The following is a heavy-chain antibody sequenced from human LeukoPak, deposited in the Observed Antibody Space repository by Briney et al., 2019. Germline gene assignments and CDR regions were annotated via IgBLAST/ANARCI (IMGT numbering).Heavy chain of an antibody. CDR3: ARGWESYSSSLDY. V-gene: IGHV6-1*01. Sequence: PSQTLSLTCAISGDSVSSNRAAWNWIRQSPSRGLEWLGRTYYRSNWYNDYAVSLKSRITINPDTSKNHFFLQLNSVTPEDTAVYYCARGWESYSSSLDYWGQGTLVTVSS. CDR1: GDSVSSNRAA. CDR2: TYYRSNWYN. D-gene: IGHD6-13*01. J-gene: IGHJ4*02.